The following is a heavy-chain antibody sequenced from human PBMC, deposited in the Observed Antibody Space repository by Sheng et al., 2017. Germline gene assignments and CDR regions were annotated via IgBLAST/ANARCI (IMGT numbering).Heavy chain of an antibody. CDR3: ARSGYDSSGYYDYFNY. V-gene: IGHV4-61*02. Sequence: QVQLQESGPGLVKPSQTLSLTCTVSGGSISSGRYYWSWIRQPAGKDWNALGVYIPVGAPSTTLPQSRLSISLDTSKNQFSLKLNSVTAADTAVYYCARSGYDSSGYYDYFNYWGQGTLVTVSS. CDR2: YIPVGAP. D-gene: IGHD3-22*01. J-gene: IGHJ4*02. CDR1: GGSISSGRYY.